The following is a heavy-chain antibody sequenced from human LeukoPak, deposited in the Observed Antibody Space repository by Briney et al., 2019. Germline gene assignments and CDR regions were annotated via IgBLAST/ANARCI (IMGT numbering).Heavy chain of an antibody. CDR1: GFTFSSYW. Sequence: GGALRLSCAASGFTFSSYWMGWVRQAPGKGLEWVANIKEDGSEKYYVDSVKGRFTISRDNAKNSLYLQMNSLRAEDTAVYYCARGGDVLRFLEWSGNNWFDPWGQGTLVTVSA. CDR2: IKEDGSEK. D-gene: IGHD3-3*01. J-gene: IGHJ5*02. CDR3: ARGGDVLRFLEWSGNNWFDP. V-gene: IGHV3-7*04.